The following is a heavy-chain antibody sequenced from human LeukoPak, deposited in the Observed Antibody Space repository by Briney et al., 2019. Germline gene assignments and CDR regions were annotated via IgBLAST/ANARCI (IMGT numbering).Heavy chain of an antibody. CDR1: GFTFSGFG. V-gene: IGHV3-33*01. J-gene: IGHJ4*02. CDR2: IWYDGSNK. Sequence: RAGKSLRLSCAASGFTFSGFGMHWVRQAPGKGLEWVAVIWYDGSNKYYADSVKGRFTISRDNPKNTRYVQMNSLRAEDTAVYYCARGRGADYGGNSGYFDYWGQGTLVTVSS. CDR3: ARGRGADYGGNSGYFDY. D-gene: IGHD4-23*01.